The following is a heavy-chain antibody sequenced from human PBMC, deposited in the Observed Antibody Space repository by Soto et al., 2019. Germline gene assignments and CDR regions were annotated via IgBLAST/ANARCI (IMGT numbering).Heavy chain of an antibody. CDR3: VKDGSSGWPYFYDMDV. D-gene: IGHD6-19*01. CDR1: GFTFSSYG. Sequence: QVQLVESGAGVVQPGRSLRLSCAASGFTFSSYGMHWVRQAPGKGLEWVAVISYDGRNKYYADAVKGRFTISRDNSKNTLYLQMSSLRAEDTAVYYCVKDGSSGWPYFYDMDVWGQWTTVTVSS. V-gene: IGHV3-30*18. J-gene: IGHJ6*02. CDR2: ISYDGRNK.